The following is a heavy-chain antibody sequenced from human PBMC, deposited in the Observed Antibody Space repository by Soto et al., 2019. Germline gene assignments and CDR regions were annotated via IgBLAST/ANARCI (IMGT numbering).Heavy chain of an antibody. D-gene: IGHD1-1*01. CDR3: ARGGRTTGPYYYYYMDV. J-gene: IGHJ6*03. CDR1: GYTFTSYD. Sequence: ASVKVSCKASGYTFTSYDINWVRQATGQGLEWMGWMNPNSGNTGYAQKFQGRVTMTRNTSISTAYMELSSLRSEDTAVYYCARGGRTTGPYYYYYMDVWGKGTTVTVSS. V-gene: IGHV1-8*01. CDR2: MNPNSGNT.